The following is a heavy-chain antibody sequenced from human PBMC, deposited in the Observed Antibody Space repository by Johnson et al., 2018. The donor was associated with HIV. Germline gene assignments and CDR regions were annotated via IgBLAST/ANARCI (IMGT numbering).Heavy chain of an antibody. CDR1: GFTFTNAW. D-gene: IGHD6-19*01. J-gene: IGHJ3*01. CDR2: IKRKTDGGTS. Sequence: VQLVESGGGLVKPGGSLRLSCAASGFTFTNAWMNWVRQAPGKGLECVGRIKRKTDGGTSDYAAPVKGRFTISRDDSKNTLYLQMNSLKTEDTAVYYCTTDGRIPVAHHDAFDVWGQGTMVTVSS. V-gene: IGHV3-15*01. CDR3: TTDGRIPVAHHDAFDV.